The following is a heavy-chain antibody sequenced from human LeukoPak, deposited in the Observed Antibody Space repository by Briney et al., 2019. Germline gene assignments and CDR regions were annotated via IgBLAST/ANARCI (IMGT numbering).Heavy chain of an antibody. Sequence: SVKVSCKASGGTFSSYAISWVRQAPGQGLEWIGRIIPILGIVNYAQKFQGRVAIPADKSTSTAYMELSSLRSEDTAVYYCARDKNYYDSSGKVGYFDYWGQGTLVTVSS. CDR2: IIPILGIV. CDR3: ARDKNYYDSSGKVGYFDY. J-gene: IGHJ4*02. V-gene: IGHV1-69*04. D-gene: IGHD3-22*01. CDR1: GGTFSSYA.